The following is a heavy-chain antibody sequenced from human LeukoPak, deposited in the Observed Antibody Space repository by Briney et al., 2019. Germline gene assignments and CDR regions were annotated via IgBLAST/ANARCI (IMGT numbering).Heavy chain of an antibody. J-gene: IGHJ3*02. CDR3: ARETTVVTPGRSDVFDI. CDR1: GGSISSHY. Sequence: SETLSLTCTVSGGSISSHYWNWIRQPPGKGLEWIGYIYYSGSTNYNPSLKSRVTVSVDTSKNQFSLKLSSVTAADTAVYYCARETTVVTPGRSDVFDIWGQGTMVTVSS. V-gene: IGHV4-59*11. CDR2: IYYSGST. D-gene: IGHD4-23*01.